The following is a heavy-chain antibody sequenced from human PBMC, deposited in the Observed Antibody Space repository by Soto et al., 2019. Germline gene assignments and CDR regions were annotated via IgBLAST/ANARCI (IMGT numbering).Heavy chain of an antibody. CDR3: ARNSYTSGDYDSYYFDY. CDR2: INAGNGDT. J-gene: IGHJ4*02. V-gene: IGHV1-3*01. D-gene: IGHD2-21*02. CDR1: GYTFTRYA. Sequence: ASVKVSCKASGYTFTRYAMHWVRQAPGQRPEWMGWINAGNGDTKYSEKLQGRVTFTRDTSASTTYMELSSLRSEDTAVYYCARNSYTSGDYDSYYFDYWGQGTPVTVSS.